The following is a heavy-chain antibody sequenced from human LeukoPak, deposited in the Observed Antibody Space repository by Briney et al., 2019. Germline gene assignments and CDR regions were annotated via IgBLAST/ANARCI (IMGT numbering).Heavy chain of an antibody. D-gene: IGHD5-12*01. CDR3: ARVTYSGYDHYYYYYYMDV. J-gene: IGHJ6*03. Sequence: SETLSLTCRVSGASINSGSNYWGWIRQPPGKTLEWIGSIYSSGSTYYNPSLKSRVIIMIDTPKNQFSLKLSSVTAADTAVYYCARVTYSGYDHYYYYYYMDVWGKGTTVTISS. V-gene: IGHV4-39*07. CDR2: IYSSGST. CDR1: GASINSGSNY.